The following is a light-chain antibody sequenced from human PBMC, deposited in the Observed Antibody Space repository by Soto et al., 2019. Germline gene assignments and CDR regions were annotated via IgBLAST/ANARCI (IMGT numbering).Light chain of an antibody. CDR2: AAS. J-gene: IGKJ1*01. CDR3: VQHNNYPRT. Sequence: DIQMTQSPSSLSASVGDRVTITCRASQGIRNDLAWYQQKPGKAPKRLIYAASSLQSGVPSRFSDSGSGTEFTLTISSLQPEDFATYYCVQHNNYPRTFGQGTKVEIK. V-gene: IGKV1-17*01. CDR1: QGIRND.